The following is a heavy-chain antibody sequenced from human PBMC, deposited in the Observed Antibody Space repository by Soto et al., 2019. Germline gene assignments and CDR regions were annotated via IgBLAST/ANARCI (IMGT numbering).Heavy chain of an antibody. V-gene: IGHV1-2*02. Sequence: ASVKVSCKASGYTFTGYYMHWVLQAPGQGLEWMGWINPNSGGTNYAQKFQGRVTMTRDTSISTAYMELSRLRSDDTAVYYCARGGAPQIFYYYYYGMDVWGQGTTVTVSS. CDR1: GYTFTGYY. D-gene: IGHD1-26*01. CDR3: ARGGAPQIFYYYYYGMDV. CDR2: INPNSGGT. J-gene: IGHJ6*02.